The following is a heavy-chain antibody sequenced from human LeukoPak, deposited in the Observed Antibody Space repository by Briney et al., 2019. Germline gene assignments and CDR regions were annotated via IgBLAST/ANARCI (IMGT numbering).Heavy chain of an antibody. D-gene: IGHD6-13*01. CDR2: IYHSGST. Sequence: PSDTLSLTCTVSGDSISSYYWSWIRQPPGKGLEGIGYIYHSGSTNYNPSLKSRVTISADTSKDQFSLKLASVTAADTAVYYCATGYSSTWYYFDYWGQGTLVTVSS. V-gene: IGHV4-59*07. CDR1: GDSISSYY. CDR3: ATGYSSTWYYFDY. J-gene: IGHJ4*02.